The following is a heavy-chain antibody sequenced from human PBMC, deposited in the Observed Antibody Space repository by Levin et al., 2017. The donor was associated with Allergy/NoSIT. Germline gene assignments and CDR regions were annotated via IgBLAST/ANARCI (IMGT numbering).Heavy chain of an antibody. Sequence: GGSLRLSCAASGFIFTNYAMSWVRQAPGKGLEWVSSTSGSGATTYYADSVKGRFTISRDNTKNTPYLQMYRLRAEDTAFYYCAKDLSFGYSTLPHDAFDVWGQGTMVTVSS. D-gene: IGHD4-11*01. CDR1: GFIFTNYA. CDR2: TSGSGATT. J-gene: IGHJ3*01. V-gene: IGHV3-23*01. CDR3: AKDLSFGYSTLPHDAFDV.